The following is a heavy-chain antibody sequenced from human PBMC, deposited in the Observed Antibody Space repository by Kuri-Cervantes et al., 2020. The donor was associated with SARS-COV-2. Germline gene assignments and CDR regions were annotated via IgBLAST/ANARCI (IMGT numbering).Heavy chain of an antibody. CDR2: MNPNSGNT. Sequence: ASVKVSCKASGYTFTGYYMHWVRQAPGQGLEWMGWMNPNSGNTGYAQKFQGRVTMTRNTPISTAYMELSSLRSEDTAVYYCARVRGGGLGNWGQGTLVTVSS. D-gene: IGHD3-10*01. J-gene: IGHJ4*02. CDR3: ARVRGGGLGN. V-gene: IGHV1-8*02. CDR1: GYTFTGYY.